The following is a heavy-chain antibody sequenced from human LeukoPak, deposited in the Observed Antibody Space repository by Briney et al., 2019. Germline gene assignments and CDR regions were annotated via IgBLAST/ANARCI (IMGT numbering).Heavy chain of an antibody. Sequence: GGSLSLSCAASGFTVKDNFMSWVRESPGQGLGWVSVLYSGGDTYYADSVKGRFTISRDNSKNIVFLQMNDLRTEDTAFYYCTRDSANYHFAYWGQGALVTVSS. V-gene: IGHV3-66*01. D-gene: IGHD4/OR15-4a*01. CDR2: LYSGGDT. CDR1: GFTVKDNF. CDR3: TRDSANYHFAY. J-gene: IGHJ4*02.